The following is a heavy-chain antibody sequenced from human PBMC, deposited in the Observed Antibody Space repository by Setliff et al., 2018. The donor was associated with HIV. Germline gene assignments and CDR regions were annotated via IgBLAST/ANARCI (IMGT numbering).Heavy chain of an antibody. J-gene: IGHJ4*02. CDR3: ARGWEGGMDY. D-gene: IGHD1-26*01. V-gene: IGHV1-46*01. CDR2: INPSSGST. Sequence: ASVKVSCKASGYTFTSYYMHWVRQAPGQGLEWMGIINPSSGSTTYAQKFQGRVTMTRDTSTNTLYMELSSLRSEDTAVYYCARGWEGGMDYWGQGTLVTVSS. CDR1: GYTFTSYY.